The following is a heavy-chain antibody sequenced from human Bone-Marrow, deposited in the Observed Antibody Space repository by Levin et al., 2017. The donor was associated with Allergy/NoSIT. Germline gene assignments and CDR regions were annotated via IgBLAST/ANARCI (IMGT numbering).Heavy chain of an antibody. CDR1: RITFDFDLYG. V-gene: IGHV3-23*01. Sequence: PGGSLRLSCAASRITFDFDLYGMIWVRQAPGKGLEWVSGITGSGGQTYYADSVKGRFTMSRDNSKNRVFLQMKTVRAEDAATYYCARDWTAAIGTTSWFGPWGQGTRVTVS. CDR3: ARDWTAAIGTTSWFGP. D-gene: IGHD3/OR15-3a*01. J-gene: IGHJ5*02. CDR2: ITGSGGQT.